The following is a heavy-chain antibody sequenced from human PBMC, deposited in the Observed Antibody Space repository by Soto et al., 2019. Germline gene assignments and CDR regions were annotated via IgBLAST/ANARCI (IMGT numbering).Heavy chain of an antibody. CDR3: AKPSAAGTVLDLHSSYYYYYYMDV. V-gene: IGHV4-39*01. D-gene: IGHD6-13*01. Sequence: QLQLQESGPGLVKPSETLSLTCTVSGGSISSSSYYWGWIRQPPGKGLEWIGSIYYSGSTYYNPCLKSRVTISVDTSKNQFSLKLSSVTAADTAVYYCAKPSAAGTVLDLHSSYYYYYYMDVWGKGTTVTVSS. CDR2: IYYSGST. J-gene: IGHJ6*03. CDR1: GGSISSSSYY.